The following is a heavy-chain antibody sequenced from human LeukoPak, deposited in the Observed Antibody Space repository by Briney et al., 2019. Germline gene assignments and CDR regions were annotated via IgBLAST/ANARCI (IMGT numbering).Heavy chain of an antibody. CDR3: ARNHSKLLSWRNYYFDY. CDR1: GGSFSGYY. Sequence: PSETLSLTCAVYGGSFSGYYWSWIRQPPGKGLEWIGEINHSGSTNYNPSLKSRVTISVDTSKNQFSLKLSSVTAADTAVYYCARNHSKLLSWRNYYFDYWGQGTLVTVSS. D-gene: IGHD1-26*01. CDR2: INHSGST. V-gene: IGHV4-34*01. J-gene: IGHJ4*02.